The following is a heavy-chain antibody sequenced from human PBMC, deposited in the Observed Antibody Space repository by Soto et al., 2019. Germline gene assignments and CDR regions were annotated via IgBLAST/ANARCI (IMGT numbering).Heavy chain of an antibody. CDR1: GFTFSSYA. V-gene: IGHV3-23*01. Sequence: GGSLRLSCAASGFTFSSYAMSWVRQAPGKGLEWVSAISGSGGSTYYADSVKGRFTISRDNSKNTLYLQMNSLRAEDTAVYYCAKDAGYCSGGSGYSTYYMDVWGKGTTVTVSS. D-gene: IGHD2-15*01. CDR3: AKDAGYCSGGSGYSTYYMDV. CDR2: ISGSGGST. J-gene: IGHJ6*03.